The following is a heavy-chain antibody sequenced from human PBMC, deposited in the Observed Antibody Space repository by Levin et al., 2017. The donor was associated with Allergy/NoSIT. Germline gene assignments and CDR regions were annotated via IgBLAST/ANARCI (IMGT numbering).Heavy chain of an antibody. J-gene: IGHJ5*02. V-gene: IGHV1-2*07. Sequence: GESLKISCKSSGYSFTAYYMHWVRQAPGQGLEWMGWIKPNSGDTKYAHRFQGRIAMTRDTSITTVYMELTSLTSDDTAVYYCAREAHSGSYLEDPYWFDPWGQGTLVTVSS. D-gene: IGHD3-10*01. CDR1: GYSFTAYY. CDR2: IKPNSGDT. CDR3: AREAHSGSYLEDPYWFDP.